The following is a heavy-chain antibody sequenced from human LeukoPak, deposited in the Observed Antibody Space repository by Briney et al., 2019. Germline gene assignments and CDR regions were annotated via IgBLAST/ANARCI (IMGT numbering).Heavy chain of an antibody. V-gene: IGHV1-2*02. D-gene: IGHD3-10*01. Sequence: ASVKVSCKASGYTFTGYYMHWVRQAPGRGLEWMGWINPNSGGTNYAQKFQGRVTMTRDTSISTAYMELSRLRSDDTAVYYCARVYYGSGSHLFDYWGQGTLVTVSS. J-gene: IGHJ4*02. CDR3: ARVYYGSGSHLFDY. CDR1: GYTFTGYY. CDR2: INPNSGGT.